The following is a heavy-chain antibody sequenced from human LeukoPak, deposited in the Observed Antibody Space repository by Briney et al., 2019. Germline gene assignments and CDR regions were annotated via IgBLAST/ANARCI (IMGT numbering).Heavy chain of an antibody. CDR2: IYYSGST. Sequence: SETLSLTCTVSGGSISSSSYYWGWIRQPPGKGLEWIGSIYYSGSTYYNPSLKSRVTISVDTSKNQFSLKLSSVTAADTAVYYCARAPNLYCSGGSCRWFDPWGQGALVTVSS. V-gene: IGHV4-39*07. CDR1: GGSISSSSYY. D-gene: IGHD2-15*01. CDR3: ARAPNLYCSGGSCRWFDP. J-gene: IGHJ5*02.